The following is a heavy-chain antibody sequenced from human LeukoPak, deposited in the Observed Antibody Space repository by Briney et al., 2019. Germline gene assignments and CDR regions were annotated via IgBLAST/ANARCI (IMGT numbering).Heavy chain of an antibody. CDR3: ARLYYQLLPYFDY. D-gene: IGHD3-10*01. J-gene: IGHJ4*02. CDR1: GFRFNDYY. Sequence: PGRSLRLSCAASGFRFNDYYMSWIRQAPGKGLDWIGYISSSHSTIYYADSMKGRFTISRDNAENTLYLQMINLRAEDTAVYYCARLYYQLLPYFDYWGQGTLVTVAS. CDR2: ISSSHSTI. V-gene: IGHV3-11*04.